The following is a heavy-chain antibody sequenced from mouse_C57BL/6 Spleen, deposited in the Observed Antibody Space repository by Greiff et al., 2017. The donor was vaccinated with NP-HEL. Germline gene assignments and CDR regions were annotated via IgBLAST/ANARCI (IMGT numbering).Heavy chain of an antibody. CDR2: INYDGSST. Sequence: EVKLMESEGGLVQPGSSMKLSCTASGFTFSDYYMAWVRQVPEKGLEWVANINYDGSSTYYLDSLKSRFIISRDNAKNILYLQMSSLKSEDTATYYCARANYYGSSYFDYWGQGTTLTVSS. CDR1: GFTFSDYY. V-gene: IGHV5-16*01. CDR3: ARANYYGSSYFDY. J-gene: IGHJ2*01. D-gene: IGHD1-1*01.